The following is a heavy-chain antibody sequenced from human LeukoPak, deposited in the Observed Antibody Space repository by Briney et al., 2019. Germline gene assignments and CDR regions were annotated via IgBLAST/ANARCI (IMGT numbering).Heavy chain of an antibody. D-gene: IGHD3-22*01. CDR2: IIPILGIA. CDR1: GGTFSSYA. V-gene: IGHV1-69*04. J-gene: IGHJ4*02. Sequence: EASVKVSCKASGGTFSSYAISWVRQAPGQGLEWMGRIIPILGIANYAQKFQGRVTITADKSTSTAYMELSSLRSEDTAVYYCARDSTYYYDSSASNEDYWGQGTLVTVSS. CDR3: ARDSTYYYDSSASNEDY.